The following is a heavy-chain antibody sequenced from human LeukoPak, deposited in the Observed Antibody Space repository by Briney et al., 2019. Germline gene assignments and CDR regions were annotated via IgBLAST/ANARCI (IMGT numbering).Heavy chain of an antibody. CDR3: ARDLRWYGSSWYYFDY. CDR1: GFTSSSYS. Sequence: PGGSLRLSCAASGFTSSSYSMNWVRQAPGKGLEWVSSISSSSSYIYYADSVKGRFTISRDNAKNSLYLQMNSLRAEDTAVYYCARDLRWYGSSWYYFDYWGQGTLVTVSS. J-gene: IGHJ4*02. CDR2: ISSSSSYI. D-gene: IGHD6-13*01. V-gene: IGHV3-21*01.